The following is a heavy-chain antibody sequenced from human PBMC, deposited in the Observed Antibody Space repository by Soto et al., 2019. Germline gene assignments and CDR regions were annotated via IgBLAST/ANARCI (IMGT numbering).Heavy chain of an antibody. J-gene: IGHJ4*02. V-gene: IGHV3-15*07. D-gene: IGHD2-15*01. CDR2: IKRKIEGGAT. Sequence: GGSLRVSCVTSGLTFANAWMTWVRQAPGKGLEWVGRIKRKIEGGATEYAAPVNGRFTISRDDSKSTLFLEMNSLKTEDTALSYCNSRILGTREDHWGRGNLVTGS. CDR3: NSRILGTREDH. CDR1: GLTFANAW.